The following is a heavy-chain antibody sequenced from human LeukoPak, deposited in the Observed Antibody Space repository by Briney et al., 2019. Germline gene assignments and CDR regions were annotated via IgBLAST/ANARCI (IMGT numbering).Heavy chain of an antibody. CDR2: INHSGST. V-gene: IGHV4-38-2*02. D-gene: IGHD3-10*01. CDR1: GYSISSGYY. CDR3: ARLGYYGSGSYYKPWFDP. Sequence: SETLSLTCTVSGYSISSGYYWGWIRQPPGEGLEWIGEINHSGSTNYNPSLKSRVTISVDTSKNQFSLKLSSVTAADTAVYYCARLGYYGSGSYYKPWFDPWGQGTLVTVSS. J-gene: IGHJ5*02.